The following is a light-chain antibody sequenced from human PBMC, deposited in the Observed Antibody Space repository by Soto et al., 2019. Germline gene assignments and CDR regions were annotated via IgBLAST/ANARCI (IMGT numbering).Light chain of an antibody. CDR3: QQSYRTPIT. J-gene: IGKJ5*01. V-gene: IGKV1-5*01. CDR2: GAS. CDR1: QNINNW. Sequence: DIQMTQSPSTLSASVGDRVTITCRARQNINNWLAWYQQKPGRAPKLLIYGASSLGSGVPSRFSGSGSGTEFTLTISSLQPEDFATYYCQQSYRTPITFGQGTRLEIK.